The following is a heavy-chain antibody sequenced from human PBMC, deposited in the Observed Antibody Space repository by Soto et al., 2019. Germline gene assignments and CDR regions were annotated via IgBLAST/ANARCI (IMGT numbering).Heavy chain of an antibody. V-gene: IGHV1-2*04. J-gene: IGHJ4*02. CDR2: INPNSGGT. CDR1: GYTFTGYY. D-gene: IGHD3-16*02. CDR3: ARDPFMITFGGVIPPGYFDY. Sequence: QVQLVQSGAEVKKPGASVKVSCKASGYTFTGYYMHWVRQAPGQGLEWMGWINPNSGGTNYAQKFQGWVTMTRDTSISTAYMELSRLRSDDTAVYYCARDPFMITFGGVIPPGYFDYWGQGTLVTVSS.